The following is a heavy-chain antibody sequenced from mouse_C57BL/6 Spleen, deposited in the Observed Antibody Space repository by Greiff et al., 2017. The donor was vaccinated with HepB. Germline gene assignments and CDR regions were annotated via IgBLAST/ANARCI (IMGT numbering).Heavy chain of an antibody. D-gene: IGHD3-2*01. CDR3: TRDDRRDYFDY. CDR2: ISSGGDYI. CDR1: GFTFSSYA. Sequence: EVQVVESGEGLVKPGGSLKLSCAASGFTFSSYAMSWVRQTPEKRLEWVAYISSGGDYIYYADTVKGRFTISRDNARNTLYLQRSSLKSEDTAMYYCTRDDRRDYFDYWGQGTTLTVSS. J-gene: IGHJ2*01. V-gene: IGHV5-9-1*02.